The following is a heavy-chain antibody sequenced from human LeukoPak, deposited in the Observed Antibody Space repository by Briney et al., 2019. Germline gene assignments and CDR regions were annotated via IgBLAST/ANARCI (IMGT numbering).Heavy chain of an antibody. D-gene: IGHD3-22*01. J-gene: IGHJ3*02. CDR3: ARSITMIVVVITTTDAFDI. V-gene: IGHV1-2*02. Sequence: GASVNVSCKASGYTFTGYYMHGVRQAPGQGREGMGWINPNSGGTNYAQKFQGRVTMNRETSISTAYMELSRLTSDDTAVYYCARSITMIVVVITTTDAFDIWGQGTMVTVSS. CDR1: GYTFTGYY. CDR2: INPNSGGT.